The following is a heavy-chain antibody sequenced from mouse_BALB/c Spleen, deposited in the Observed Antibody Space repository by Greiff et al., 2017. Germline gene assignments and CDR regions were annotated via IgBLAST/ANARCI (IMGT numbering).Heavy chain of an antibody. CDR1: GFTFSSYA. D-gene: IGHD1-1*01. V-gene: IGHV5-6-5*01. CDR2: ISSGGST. J-gene: IGHJ2*01. Sequence: DVHLVESGGGLVKPGGSLKLSCAASGFTFSSYAMSWVRQTPEKRLEWVASISSGGSTYYPDSVKGRFTISRDNARNILYLQMSSLRSEDTAMYYCARGITTVDYWGQGTTLTVSS. CDR3: ARGITTVDY.